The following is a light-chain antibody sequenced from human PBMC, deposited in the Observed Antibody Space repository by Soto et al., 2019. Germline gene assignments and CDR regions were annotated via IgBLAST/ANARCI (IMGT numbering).Light chain of an antibody. Sequence: DIHMTQSPSSLSASVGDRVTITCRASQSISSWLAWYQQKTGQAPKLLIYDASSLESGVPSRFRGSGSGTEFTLTISSMQTDDFATYYCQQYNSYPVTFGQGTKVDIK. V-gene: IGKV1-5*01. CDR1: QSISSW. J-gene: IGKJ1*01. CDR3: QQYNSYPVT. CDR2: DAS.